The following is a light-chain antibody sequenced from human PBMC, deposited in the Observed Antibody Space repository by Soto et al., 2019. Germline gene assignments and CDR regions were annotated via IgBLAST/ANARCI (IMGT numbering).Light chain of an antibody. CDR3: AAWDVSLSGPV. CDR1: SSNIGSNY. CDR2: RNN. V-gene: IGLV1-47*01. J-gene: IGLJ7*01. Sequence: QSALTQPPSASGTPGQRVTISCSGSSSNIGSNYVYWYQQLPGTAPKLLISRNNQRPSGVPDRFSGSKSGTSASLAISGLRSDDEADYYCAAWDVSLSGPVFGGGTQLTVL.